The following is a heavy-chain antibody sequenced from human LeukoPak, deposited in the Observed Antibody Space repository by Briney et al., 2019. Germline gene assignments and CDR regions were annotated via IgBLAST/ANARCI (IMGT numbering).Heavy chain of an antibody. V-gene: IGHV4-34*01. D-gene: IGHD5-24*01. J-gene: IGHJ4*02. CDR2: INHSGST. CDR3: ARVRRRWLQLFDY. Sequence: PSETLSLTCAVYGGSFSGYYWSWIRQPPGKGLEWIGEINHSGSTNYNLSLKSRVTISVDPSKNHFSLKLSSVTAADTAVYYCARVRRRWLQLFDYWGQGTLVTVPS. CDR1: GGSFSGYY.